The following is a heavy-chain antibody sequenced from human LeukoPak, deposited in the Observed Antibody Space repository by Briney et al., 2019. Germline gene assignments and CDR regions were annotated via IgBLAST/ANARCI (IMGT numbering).Heavy chain of an antibody. D-gene: IGHD2-15*01. V-gene: IGHV3-30*18. CDR3: AKDFVRWRDIVVVVAADY. Sequence: GGSLRLSCAASGFTFSSYGMHWVRQAPGKGLEWVAVISYDGSNKYYADSVKGRFTISRDNSKNTLYLQMNSLRAEDTAVYYCAKDFVRWRDIVVVVAADYWGQGTLVTVSS. CDR1: GFTFSSYG. J-gene: IGHJ4*02. CDR2: ISYDGSNK.